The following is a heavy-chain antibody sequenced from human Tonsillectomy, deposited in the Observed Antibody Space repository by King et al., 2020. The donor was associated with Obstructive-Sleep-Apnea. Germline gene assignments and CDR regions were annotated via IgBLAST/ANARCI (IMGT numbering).Heavy chain of an antibody. CDR1: GLSFSRYS. Sequence: VQLVESGGGLVEPGGSLRLSCAASGLSFSRYSMNWVRQAPGKGLEWISYISMSGSDTYYADSVTGRFTISRDNTRNSLFLQVNSLRVEDTAVYFCASDRNWAFVYWGQGTLVTVSS. CDR3: ASDRNWAFVY. V-gene: IGHV3-48*04. J-gene: IGHJ4*02. CDR2: ISMSGSDT. D-gene: IGHD1-1*01.